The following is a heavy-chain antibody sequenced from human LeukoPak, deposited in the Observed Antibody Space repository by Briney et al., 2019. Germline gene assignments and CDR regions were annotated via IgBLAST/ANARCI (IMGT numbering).Heavy chain of an antibody. CDR1: GGTFSSYA. Sequence: GASVKVSCKASGGTFSSYAISWVRQAPGQGLEWMGRIIPILGIANYAQKFQGRVTITADKSTSTAYMELSSLRSEDTAVYYCARGVITIFGVVILPDYWGQGTLVTVSS. CDR3: ARGVITIFGVVILPDY. J-gene: IGHJ4*02. CDR2: IIPILGIA. V-gene: IGHV1-69*04. D-gene: IGHD3-3*01.